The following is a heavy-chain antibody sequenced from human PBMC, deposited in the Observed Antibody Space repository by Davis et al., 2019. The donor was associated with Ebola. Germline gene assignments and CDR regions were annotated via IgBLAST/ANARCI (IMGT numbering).Heavy chain of an antibody. J-gene: IGHJ5*02. CDR2: ISGSGGST. D-gene: IGHD3-10*01. CDR3: AKDRLRLWLGES. Sequence: GGSLRLSCAASGFTFSSYNMNWVRQAPGKGLEWVSAISGSGGSTYYADSVKGRFAISRDNSKNTLYLQMNSLRAEDTAVYYCAKDRLRLWLGESSGQGTLVTISS. V-gene: IGHV3-23*01. CDR1: GFTFSSYN.